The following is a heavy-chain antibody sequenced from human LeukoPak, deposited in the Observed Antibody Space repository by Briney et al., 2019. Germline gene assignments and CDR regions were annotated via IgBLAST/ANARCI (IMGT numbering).Heavy chain of an antibody. CDR1: GYTFNGNY. J-gene: IGHJ6*03. CDR2: INPNSGGT. V-gene: IGHV1-2*02. Sequence: GASVKVSCKASGYTFNGNYMHWVRQAPGQGLERMGWINPNSGGTNYAQKFQGRVTMTRDTSISTAYMELSRLRSDATAVYYCARDGITLVRGGTPYYYYYMDVWGKGPTVTISS. D-gene: IGHD3-10*01. CDR3: ARDGITLVRGGTPYYYYYMDV.